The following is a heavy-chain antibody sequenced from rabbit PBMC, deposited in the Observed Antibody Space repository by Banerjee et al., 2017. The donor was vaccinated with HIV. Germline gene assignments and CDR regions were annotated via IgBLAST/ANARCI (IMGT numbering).Heavy chain of an antibody. Sequence: WIGAIYAGRGTTYYASWVNGRFTISRSTSLNTVNLKMTSLTAADTATYFCARGSSYYSYYYVMDLWGQGTLVTVS. J-gene: IGHJ6*01. V-gene: IGHV1S43*01. D-gene: IGHD8-1*01. CDR3: ARGSSYYSYYYVMDL. CDR2: IYAGRGTT.